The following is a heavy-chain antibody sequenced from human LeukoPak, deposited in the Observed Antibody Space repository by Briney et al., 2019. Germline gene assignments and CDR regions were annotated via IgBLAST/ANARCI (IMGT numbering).Heavy chain of an antibody. Sequence: GGSLRLSCAASGFTFSSFAMSWVRQAPGKGLEWVSAISGSGGSTYYADSVKGRFTISRDNSKNTLYLQMNSLRAEDTAVYYCAKGVYYDILTGSNWFDPWGQGTLVTVSS. CDR2: ISGSGGST. CDR1: GFTFSSFA. J-gene: IGHJ5*02. V-gene: IGHV3-23*01. D-gene: IGHD3-9*01. CDR3: AKGVYYDILTGSNWFDP.